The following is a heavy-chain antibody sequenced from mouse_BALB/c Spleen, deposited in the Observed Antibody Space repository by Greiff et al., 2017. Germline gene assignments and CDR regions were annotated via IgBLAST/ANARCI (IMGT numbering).Heavy chain of an antibody. D-gene: IGHD2-1*01. CDR1: GFNIKDTY. Sequence: VQLQQSGAELVKPGASVKLSCTASGFNIKDTYMHWVKQRPEQGLEWIGWIYPGDGSTKYNEKFKGKATLTADKSSSTAYMQLSSLTSENSAVYFCARGEVYGNYFDYWGQGTSVTVSS. V-gene: IGHV1S56*01. CDR3: ARGEVYGNYFDY. J-gene: IGHJ4*01. CDR2: IYPGDGST.